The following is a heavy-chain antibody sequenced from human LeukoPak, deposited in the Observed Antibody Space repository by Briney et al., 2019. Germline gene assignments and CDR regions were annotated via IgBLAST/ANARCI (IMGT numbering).Heavy chain of an antibody. D-gene: IGHD3-10*01. J-gene: IGHJ4*02. CDR3: ARDYGSGSYIGY. Sequence: GASVKVSCKASRYTFTGYYMHWVRQAPGQGLEWMGWINPNSGGTNYAQKFQGRVTMTRDTSISTAYMELSRLRSDDTAVYYCARDYGSGSYIGYWGQGTLVTVSS. CDR1: RYTFTGYY. V-gene: IGHV1-2*02. CDR2: INPNSGGT.